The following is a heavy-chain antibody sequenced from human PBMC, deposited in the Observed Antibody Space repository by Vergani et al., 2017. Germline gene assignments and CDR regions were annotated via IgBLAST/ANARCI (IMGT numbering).Heavy chain of an antibody. CDR3: ARCPPSWVGATSDYYYYYMDV. V-gene: IGHV1-8*01. J-gene: IGHJ6*03. CDR2: MNPNSGNT. CDR1: GYTCTSYD. D-gene: IGHD1-26*01. Sequence: QVQLVQSGAEVKKPGASVKVSCKASGYTCTSYDINWVRQATGQGLEWMGWMNPNSGNTGYAQKFQGRVTMTRNTSISTAYMELSSLRSEDTAVYYCARCPPSWVGATSDYYYYYMDVWGKGTTVTVSS.